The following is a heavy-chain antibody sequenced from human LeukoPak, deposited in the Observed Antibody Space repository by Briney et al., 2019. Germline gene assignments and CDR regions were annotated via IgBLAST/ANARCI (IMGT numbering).Heavy chain of an antibody. CDR3: AREKIADYGSGSYFYYYYGMDV. Sequence: SETLSLTCAVYGGSFSGYYWSWIRQPPGKGLEWIGEINHSGSTNYNPSLKSRVTISVDTSKNQFSLKLSSVTAADTAVYYCAREKIADYGSGSYFYYYYGMDVWGQGTTVTVSS. CDR2: INHSGST. V-gene: IGHV4-34*01. J-gene: IGHJ6*02. CDR1: GGSFSGYY. D-gene: IGHD3-10*01.